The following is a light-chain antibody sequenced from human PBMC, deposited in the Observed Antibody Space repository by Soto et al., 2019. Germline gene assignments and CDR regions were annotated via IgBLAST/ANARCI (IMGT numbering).Light chain of an antibody. CDR1: QSVSTW. CDR3: QQYNSYSRA. J-gene: IGKJ5*01. Sequence: EIQMTHSPSTLSASVGDSVTITCLASQSVSTWLAWYQQKPGKAPNLLIYQASSLESGVPSRFSGSGSGTEFTLTISSLQPDDFATYYCQQYNSYSRAFGQGTRLEIK. V-gene: IGKV1-5*03. CDR2: QAS.